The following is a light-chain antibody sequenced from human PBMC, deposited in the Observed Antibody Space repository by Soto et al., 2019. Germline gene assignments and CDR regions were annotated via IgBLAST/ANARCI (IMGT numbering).Light chain of an antibody. CDR1: GNDVGAYNY. V-gene: IGLV2-11*01. CDR2: GVV. J-gene: IGLJ1*01. Sequence: QSALTQPRSVSGSPGQSVTISCTGTGNDVGAYNYVSWYQQHPGRPPKLLIYGVVRWPSGVPDRFSGSKSGNTASLTISGLQAEDEADYSCCTNAGGYTDLLGTGTKV. CDR3: CTNAGGYTDL.